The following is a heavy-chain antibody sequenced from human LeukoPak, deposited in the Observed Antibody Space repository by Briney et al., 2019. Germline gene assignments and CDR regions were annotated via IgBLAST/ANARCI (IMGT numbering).Heavy chain of an antibody. CDR1: GYIFTTYS. D-gene: IGHD2-8*01. CDR2: INPRSDAT. Sequence: ASVKVSCKASGYIFTTYSIHWVRQAPGQGLEWMGIINPRSDATIYAQKFQGRVTMTSDTSTTTVYMELSSLRSEDTGLYYCARKWSSRDWFDPWGQGTLVTVSS. CDR3: ARKWSSRDWFDP. V-gene: IGHV1-46*01. J-gene: IGHJ5*02.